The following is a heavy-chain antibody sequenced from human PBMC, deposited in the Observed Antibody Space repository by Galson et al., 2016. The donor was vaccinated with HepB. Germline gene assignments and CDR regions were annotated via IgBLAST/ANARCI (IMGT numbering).Heavy chain of an antibody. Sequence: SVKVSCKASGYIFTGYYMHWVRQAPGQGLEWMGWINPNSGCTNYAQKFQGRVTITGDTSISTAYMELTRKRSDDTAVYCCARDGLGISVVRGVIRGAYWGQGTLVAVSP. D-gene: IGHD3-10*01. V-gene: IGHV1-2*02. CDR3: ARDGLGISVVRGVIRGAY. J-gene: IGHJ4*02. CDR2: INPNSGCT. CDR1: GYIFTGYY.